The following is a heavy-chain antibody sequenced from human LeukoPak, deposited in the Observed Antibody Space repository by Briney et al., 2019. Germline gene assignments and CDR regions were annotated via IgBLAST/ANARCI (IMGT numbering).Heavy chain of an antibody. CDR3: ARDSRDYGSGSYWDV. CDR2: IHYSENT. Sequence: PSETLSLTCTVSGGSISNYYWNWIRQPPGKGLGWIGDITGSIHYSENTSYNPSLKSRVTISVDTSKNQFSLKLSSVTAADTAVYYCARDSRDYGSGSYWDVWGQGTTVTVSS. J-gene: IGHJ6*02. D-gene: IGHD3-10*01. V-gene: IGHV4-59*01. CDR1: GGSISNYY.